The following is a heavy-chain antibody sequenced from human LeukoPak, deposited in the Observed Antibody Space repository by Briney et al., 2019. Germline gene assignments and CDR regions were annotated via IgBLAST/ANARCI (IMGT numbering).Heavy chain of an antibody. CDR2: MNPNSGNT. CDR1: GYTFTSYD. J-gene: IGHJ6*02. V-gene: IGHV1-8*01. Sequence: ASVKVSCKASGYTFTSYDINWVRQATGQGLEWMGWMNPNSGNTGYAQKFQGRVTMTRNTSISTAYMELSSLRSEDTAVYYCARSIIAAAGTFNSSQNGMDVWGQGTTVTVSS. CDR3: ARSIIAAAGTFNSSQNGMDV. D-gene: IGHD6-13*01.